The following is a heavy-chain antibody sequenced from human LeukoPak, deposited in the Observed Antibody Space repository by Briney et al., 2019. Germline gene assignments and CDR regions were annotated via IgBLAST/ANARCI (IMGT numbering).Heavy chain of an antibody. CDR1: GFTFSSYG. Sequence: GGSLRLSCAASGFTFSSYGMHWVRQAPGKGLEWVAVISYDGSNKYYADSVKGRFTIPRDNSKNTLYLQMNSLRAEDTAVYYCAKDRRALYSIAAAGTFDYWGQGTLVTVSS. V-gene: IGHV3-30*18. J-gene: IGHJ4*02. CDR3: AKDRRALYSIAAAGTFDY. D-gene: IGHD6-13*01. CDR2: ISYDGSNK.